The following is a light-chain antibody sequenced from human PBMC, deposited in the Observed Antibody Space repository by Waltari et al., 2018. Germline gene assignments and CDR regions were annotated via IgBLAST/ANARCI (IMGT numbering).Light chain of an antibody. CDR2: TAS. CDR1: QGIRND. J-gene: IGKJ1*01. V-gene: IGKV1-17*01. CDR3: LQHNTYPWT. Sequence: DIPITQSQSSPSASLGVSLNFTCRASQGIRNDLGWYQPKPGKPPKRLIYTASTLQSGVPSRFSGTGSGTEFTLRISSLQPEDFATYYCLQHNTYPWTFGQGTKVEIK.